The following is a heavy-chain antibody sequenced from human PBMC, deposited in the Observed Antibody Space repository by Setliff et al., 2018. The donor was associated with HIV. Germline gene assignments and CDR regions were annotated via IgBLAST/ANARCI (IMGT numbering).Heavy chain of an antibody. CDR1: GYSISSGCY. CDR3: ARHSGGSFYNFWSGDYYYYGMDV. CDR2: MYHTGST. J-gene: IGHJ6*02. Sequence: PSETLSLTCAVSGYSISSGCYWGWIRQPPGKGLEWIGSMYHTGSTYYSPSLNSRFTISVDTSKNQFSLKLSSVTAADTAVYYCARHSGGSFYNFWSGDYYYYGMDVWGQGTTVTVSS. V-gene: IGHV4-38-2*01. D-gene: IGHD3-3*01.